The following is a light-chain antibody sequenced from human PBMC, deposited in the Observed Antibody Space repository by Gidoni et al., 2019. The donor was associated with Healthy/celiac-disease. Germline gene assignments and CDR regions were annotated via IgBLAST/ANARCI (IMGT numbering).Light chain of an antibody. CDR1: QRISSY. J-gene: IGKJ4*01. V-gene: IGKV1-39*01. CDR3: QQSYSTPPT. Sequence: DIQMIKPPPSPSASVGGRVTINCRASQRISSYLNWYQQKTGKAPKLLLYAASSLQSGVPSRFGGSGAGTDFTLTSSSLQPEDFATYYCQQSYSTPPTFGGGTKVEIK. CDR2: AAS.